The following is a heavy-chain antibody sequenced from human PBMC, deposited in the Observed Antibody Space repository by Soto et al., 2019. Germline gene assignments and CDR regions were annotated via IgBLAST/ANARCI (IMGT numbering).Heavy chain of an antibody. J-gene: IGHJ6*02. Sequence: VQLQESGPGLVKPSETLSLTCTVSGGSISSYYWSWIRQPPGKGLEWIGYIYYSGSTNYNPSLKSRVTISVDTSKNQFSLKLSSVTAADTAVYYCARLPIASTYYYGMDVWGQGTTVTVSS. CDR3: ARLPIASTYYYGMDV. CDR2: IYYSGST. D-gene: IGHD6-13*01. V-gene: IGHV4-59*01. CDR1: GGSISSYY.